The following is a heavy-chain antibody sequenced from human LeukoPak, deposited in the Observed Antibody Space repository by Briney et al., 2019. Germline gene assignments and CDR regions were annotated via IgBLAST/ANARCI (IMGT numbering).Heavy chain of an antibody. Sequence: GRSLRLSCAASGFTFSSYGMHWVRQAPGKGLVWVSHINSDGSWTGYADSVKGRFTISKDNAKNTVYLQMNNLRAEDTAVYYCVSFYETNWGRGTLVTVSS. CDR3: VSFYETN. CDR1: GFTFSSYG. J-gene: IGHJ4*02. V-gene: IGHV3-74*01. D-gene: IGHD2-2*01. CDR2: INSDGSWT.